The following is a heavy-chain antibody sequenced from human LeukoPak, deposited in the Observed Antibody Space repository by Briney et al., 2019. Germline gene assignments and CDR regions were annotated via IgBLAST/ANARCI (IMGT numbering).Heavy chain of an antibody. Sequence: GGSLRLSCAASGLTVGSSYMSWVRQAPGKGLEWVSVIYSDGGTYYADSVKDRFTISRDNSKNTLYLQMNSLRAEDTALYYCARESSWSFDYWGQGTLVTVSS. D-gene: IGHD6-13*01. J-gene: IGHJ4*02. CDR3: ARESSWSFDY. CDR2: IYSDGGT. CDR1: GLTVGSSY. V-gene: IGHV3-66*01.